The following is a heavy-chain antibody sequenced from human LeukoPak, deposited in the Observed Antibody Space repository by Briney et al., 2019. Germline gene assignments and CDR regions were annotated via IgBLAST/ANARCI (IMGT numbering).Heavy chain of an antibody. CDR3: ARRDYDILTGYYNYFDY. CDR2: IYPGDSDT. D-gene: IGHD3-9*01. Sequence: GASLQISCKGSGYIFTSYWIGWVRQLPGKGLEWMGIIYPGDSDTRYSPSFQGQVTISADKSISTAYLQWSSLKASDTAMYYCARRDYDILTGYYNYFDYWGQGTLVTVSS. CDR1: GYIFTSYW. V-gene: IGHV5-51*01. J-gene: IGHJ4*02.